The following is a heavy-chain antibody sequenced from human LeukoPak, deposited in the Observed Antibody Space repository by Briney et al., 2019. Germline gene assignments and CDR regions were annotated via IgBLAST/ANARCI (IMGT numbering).Heavy chain of an antibody. CDR3: ARQTGSGLFILP. CDR1: GFTFSSYE. J-gene: IGHJ4*02. Sequence: GSLRLSCAASGFTFSSYEMNWVRQPPEKGLEWIGSIYYSGNTYYNASLKSQVSISIDTSKNQFSLRLTSVTAADTAVYYCARQTGSGLFILPGGQGTLVTVSS. CDR2: IYYSGNT. D-gene: IGHD3/OR15-3a*01. V-gene: IGHV4-39*01.